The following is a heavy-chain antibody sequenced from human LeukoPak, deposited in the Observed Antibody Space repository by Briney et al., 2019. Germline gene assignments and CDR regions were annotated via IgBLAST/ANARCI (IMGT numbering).Heavy chain of an antibody. CDR2: IYYDGST. Sequence: GGSLRLSCAASGFIVSSNYINWVRQAPGKGLEWVSVIYYDGSTYYADSVRGRFTISRDNSKNTVYLQMNSLRAEDTAVYYCARGRRYCGGDCYVPYYFDYWGQGTLVTVSS. V-gene: IGHV3-53*01. J-gene: IGHJ4*02. D-gene: IGHD2-21*02. CDR3: ARGRRYCGGDCYVPYYFDY. CDR1: GFIVSSNY.